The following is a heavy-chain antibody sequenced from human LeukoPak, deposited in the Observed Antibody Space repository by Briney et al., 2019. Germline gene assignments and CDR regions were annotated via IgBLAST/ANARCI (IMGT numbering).Heavy chain of an antibody. V-gene: IGHV3-30*04. Sequence: PGRSLRLSCAASGFTFSSYAMHWVRQAPGKGLEWVAVISYDGSNKYYADSVKGRFTISRDNSKNTLYLQMNSLRAEDTAVYYCAKDGQNYDSSGYYSYW. CDR3: AKDGQNYDSSGYYSY. CDR1: GFTFSSYA. J-gene: IGHJ4*01. CDR2: ISYDGSNK. D-gene: IGHD3-22*01.